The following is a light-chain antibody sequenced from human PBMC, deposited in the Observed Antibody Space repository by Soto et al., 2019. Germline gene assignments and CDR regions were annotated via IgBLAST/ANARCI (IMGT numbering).Light chain of an antibody. CDR3: RSYTASAPFYV. J-gene: IGLJ1*01. CDR2: DVH. CDR1: RTDVDGHDY. V-gene: IGLV2-14*03. Sequence: QSALTQPASVSGSPGQSITISCTGARTDVDGHDYVSWYQQHPGQAPKLMIFDVHNRPSGVSSRFSGSKSGDTASLTISGLQAEDDGDYYCRSYTASAPFYVFGTGTKVTVL.